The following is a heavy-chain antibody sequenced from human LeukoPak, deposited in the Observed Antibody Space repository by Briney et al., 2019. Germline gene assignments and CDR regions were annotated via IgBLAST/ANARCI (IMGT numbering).Heavy chain of an antibody. D-gene: IGHD2-2*01. Sequence: GGSLRLSCAASGFTFSNAWMSWVRQAPGEGLEWVGRIKRKIDGGTTDYTAPVKGRFTISRDDSNNTLYLQMNSLKTEDTAVYYCTTDRHIVVVPAALPVDYWGQGTLVTVSS. CDR2: IKRKIDGGTT. CDR1: GFTFSNAW. CDR3: TTDRHIVVVPAALPVDY. V-gene: IGHV3-15*01. J-gene: IGHJ4*02.